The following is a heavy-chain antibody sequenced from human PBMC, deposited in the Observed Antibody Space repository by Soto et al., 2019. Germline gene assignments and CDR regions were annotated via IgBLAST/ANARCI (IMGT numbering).Heavy chain of an antibody. V-gene: IGHV1-2*04. J-gene: IGHJ5*02. CDR2: INPNSGGT. D-gene: IGHD1-7*01. CDR3: ARGTGTTSWFDP. Sequence: ASVKVSCKASGYTFTGYYMHWVRQAPGQGLEWMGWINPNSGGTNYAQKFQGWVTMTRDTSISTAYMELSRLRSDDTAGYYCARGTGTTSWFDPWGQVTLVTVSS. CDR1: GYTFTGYY.